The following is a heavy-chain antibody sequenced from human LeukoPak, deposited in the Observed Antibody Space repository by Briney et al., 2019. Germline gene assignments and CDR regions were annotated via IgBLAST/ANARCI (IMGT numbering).Heavy chain of an antibody. CDR2: ISYDGSNK. J-gene: IGHJ4*02. Sequence: GGSLRLSCAASGFTFSSYGMHWVRQAPGKGLEWVAVISYDGSNKYYADSVKGRFTISTDNSKNTLYLQMNSLRAEDTAVYYCAKDDEWELPTSLGYWGQGTLVTVSS. D-gene: IGHD1-26*01. CDR3: AKDDEWELPTSLGY. V-gene: IGHV3-30*18. CDR1: GFTFSSYG.